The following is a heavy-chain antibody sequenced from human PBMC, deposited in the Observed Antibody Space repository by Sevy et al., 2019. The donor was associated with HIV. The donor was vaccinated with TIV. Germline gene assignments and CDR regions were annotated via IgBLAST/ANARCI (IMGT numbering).Heavy chain of an antibody. CDR3: ARDVTFSQYYYYGMDV. V-gene: IGHV3-53*01. Sequence: GGCLRLSCAASGFTVSSNYMSWVRQAPGKGLEWVSVIYSGGSTYYADSVKGRFTISRDNSKNMLYLQMNSLRAEDTAVYYCARDVTFSQYYYYGMDVWGQGTTVTVSS. J-gene: IGHJ6*02. CDR1: GFTVSSNY. D-gene: IGHD3-3*02. CDR2: IYSGGST.